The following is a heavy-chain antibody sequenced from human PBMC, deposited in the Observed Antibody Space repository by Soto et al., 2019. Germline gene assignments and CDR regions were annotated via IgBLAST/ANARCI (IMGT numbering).Heavy chain of an antibody. D-gene: IGHD4-17*01. CDR3: ARAFNYGDLYYLDY. Sequence: EVQLEESGGGLVKPGGSLRLSCAASGFGFSSYSMTWVRQAPGKGLEWVSSISSSIVYHYYADSVKGRFTISRDNAKNSLYMQMNSLRVEDTAVYYCARAFNYGDLYYLDYWGQGTLVTVSS. CDR2: ISSSIVYH. CDR1: GFGFSSYS. V-gene: IGHV3-21*01. J-gene: IGHJ4*02.